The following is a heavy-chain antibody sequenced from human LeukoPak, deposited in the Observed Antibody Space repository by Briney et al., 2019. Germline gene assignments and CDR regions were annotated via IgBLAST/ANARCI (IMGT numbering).Heavy chain of an antibody. J-gene: IGHJ4*02. CDR1: GFTFSSYA. Sequence: PGGSLRLSCAASGFTFSSYAMHWVRQAPGKGLEWVAVISYDGSNKYYADSVKGRFTISRDNSKNTLYLQMNSLRAGDTAVYYCARDYDYVWGSPQDYWGQGTLVTVSS. V-gene: IGHV3-30*04. D-gene: IGHD3-16*01. CDR3: ARDYDYVWGSPQDY. CDR2: ISYDGSNK.